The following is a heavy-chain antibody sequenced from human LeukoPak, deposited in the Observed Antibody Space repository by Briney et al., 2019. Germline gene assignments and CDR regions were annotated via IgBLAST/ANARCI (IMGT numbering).Heavy chain of an antibody. CDR2: INHSGST. CDR1: GVSFSGYY. D-gene: IGHD3-22*01. V-gene: IGHV4-34*01. J-gene: IGHJ5*02. CDR3: ARDGASSSGYYGWFDP. Sequence: SETLSLTCAVYGVSFSGYYWSWIRQPPGKGLEWIGEINHSGSTNYNPSLKSRVTISVDTSKNQFSLKLSSVTAADTAVYYCARDGASSSGYYGWFDPWGQGTLVTVSS.